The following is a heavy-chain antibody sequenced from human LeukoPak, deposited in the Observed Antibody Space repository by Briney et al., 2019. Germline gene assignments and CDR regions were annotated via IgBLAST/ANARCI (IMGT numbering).Heavy chain of an antibody. V-gene: IGHV1-2*02. CDR1: GYTFTGYY. CDR3: ARDRMRYSSSWFGDYLNWFDP. Sequence: GGSLRLSCAASGYTFTGYYMHWVRQAPGQGLEWMGWINPNSGGTNYAQKFQGRVTMTRDTSISTAYMELSRLRSDDTAVYYCARDRMRYSSSWFGDYLNWFDPWGQGTLVTVSS. CDR2: INPNSGGT. J-gene: IGHJ5*02. D-gene: IGHD6-13*01.